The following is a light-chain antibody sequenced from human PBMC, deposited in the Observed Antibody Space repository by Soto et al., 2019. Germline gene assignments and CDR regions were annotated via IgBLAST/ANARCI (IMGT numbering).Light chain of an antibody. J-gene: IGLJ1*01. Sequence: QSVLTQQPSASGTPGQRVTIFCSGNSFNIGTNNVNWYQQLPGTAPKLLVHSNDERPSGVPDRFSGSKSGTSASLAISGLQSEDEADYYWAEWDDSLNSYVFGIGTKLTVL. V-gene: IGLV1-44*01. CDR1: SFNIGTNN. CDR2: SND. CDR3: AEWDDSLNSYV.